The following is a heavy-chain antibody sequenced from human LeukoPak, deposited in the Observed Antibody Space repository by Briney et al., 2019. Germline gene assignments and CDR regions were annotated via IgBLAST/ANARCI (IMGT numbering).Heavy chain of an antibody. CDR1: GFTFSSYE. CDR3: ARSIVVVPAAILIDY. Sequence: PGGSLRLSCAASGFTFSSYEMNWVRQAPGKGLEWVSYISSSGSTIYYADSVKGQFTISRDNAKNSLYLQMSSLRAEDTAVYYCARSIVVVPAAILIDYWGQGTLVTVSS. CDR2: ISSSGSTI. J-gene: IGHJ4*02. D-gene: IGHD2-2*01. V-gene: IGHV3-48*03.